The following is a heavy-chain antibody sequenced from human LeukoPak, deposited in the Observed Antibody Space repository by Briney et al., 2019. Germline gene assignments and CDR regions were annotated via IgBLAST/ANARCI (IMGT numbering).Heavy chain of an antibody. D-gene: IGHD3-3*01. CDR1: GYSISSGYY. J-gene: IGHJ4*02. CDR2: IYHSGST. V-gene: IGHV4-38-2*02. Sequence: SETLSLTCAVSGYSISSGYYWGWIRQPPGKGLEWIGSIYHSGSTYYNPSLKSRVTISVDTSKNQFSLKLSSVTAADTAVYYCARDSSYYDFWSGSPNDYWGQGTLVTVSS. CDR3: ARDSSYYDFWSGSPNDY.